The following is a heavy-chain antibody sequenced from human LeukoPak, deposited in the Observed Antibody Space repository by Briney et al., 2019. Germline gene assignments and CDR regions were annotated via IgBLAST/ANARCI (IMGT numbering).Heavy chain of an antibody. V-gene: IGHV1-8*01. J-gene: IGHJ5*02. CDR1: GYTFTSYD. CDR3: ARGKYCSSTSCPSGWFDP. D-gene: IGHD2-2*01. CDR2: MNPNSGNT. Sequence: GASVKVSCKASGYTFTSYDINWVRQATGHGLEWMGWMNPNSGNTGYAQKFQGRVTMTRNTSISTAYMELSSLRSEDTAVYYCARGKYCSSTSCPSGWFDPWGQGTLVTVSS.